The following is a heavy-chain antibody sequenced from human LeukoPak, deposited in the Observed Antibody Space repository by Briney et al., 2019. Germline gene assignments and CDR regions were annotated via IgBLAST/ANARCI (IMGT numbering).Heavy chain of an antibody. CDR1: GFTFSSYS. CDR3: ARTSLGFDY. CDR2: ISSSSSYI. J-gene: IGHJ4*02. V-gene: IGHV3-21*01. Sequence: GGSLRLSCAASGFTFSSYSMNWVRQAPGKGLEWVSSISSSSSYIYYAGSVKGRFTISRDNAKNSLYLQMNSLRAEDTAVYYCARTSLGFDYWGQGTLVTVSS.